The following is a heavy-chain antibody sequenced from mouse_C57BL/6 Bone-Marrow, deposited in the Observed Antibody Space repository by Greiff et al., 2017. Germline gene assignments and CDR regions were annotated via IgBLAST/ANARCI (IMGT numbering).Heavy chain of an antibody. V-gene: IGHV1-85*01. Sequence: VQLQQSGPELVKPGASVKLSCKASGYTFTSYYINWVKQRPGQGLEWIGWIYPRDGGTKYNEKFKGKATLTVDTSSSTAYMELHGLTSEDSASDFYASGGYGGFDYWGQGTTLTVSS. CDR3: ASGGYGGFDY. CDR1: GYTFTSYY. D-gene: IGHD2-14*01. J-gene: IGHJ2*01. CDR2: IYPRDGGT.